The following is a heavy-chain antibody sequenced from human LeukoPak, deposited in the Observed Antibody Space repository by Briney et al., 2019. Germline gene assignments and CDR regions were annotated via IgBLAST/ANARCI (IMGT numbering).Heavy chain of an antibody. CDR3: VKELGGSYVLDY. V-gene: IGHV3-64D*09. CDR2: ISANVGGT. CDR1: GFTFSSYA. D-gene: IGHD1-26*01. J-gene: IGHJ4*02. Sequence: GGSLRLSCSASGFTFSSYAMHWVRQAPGKGLEYVSAISANVGGTYYADSVKGRFTISRDNSKNTLYLQMSSLRAEDTAVYYCVKELGGSYVLDYWGQGTLVTVSS.